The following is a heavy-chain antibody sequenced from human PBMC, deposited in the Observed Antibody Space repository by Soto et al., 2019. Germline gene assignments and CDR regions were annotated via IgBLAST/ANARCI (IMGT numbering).Heavy chain of an antibody. D-gene: IGHD6-6*01. CDR3: ARGFALAARGMDV. CDR1: GGSISGFY. J-gene: IGHJ6*02. V-gene: IGHV4-59*01. Sequence: SLTCAVSGGSISGFYWSWIRQAPGKELEWLGYKYYSGNTNYNPSLKGRVTMSIDTSKNHFSLILTSVTAADTAVYFCARGFALAARGMDVWGQGTTVTVSS. CDR2: KYYSGNT.